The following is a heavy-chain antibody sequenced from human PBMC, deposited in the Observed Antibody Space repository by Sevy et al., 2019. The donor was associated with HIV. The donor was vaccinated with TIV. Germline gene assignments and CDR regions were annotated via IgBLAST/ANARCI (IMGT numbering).Heavy chain of an antibody. CDR3: AREGCTKPHDY. CDR1: GFTFSKYS. D-gene: IGHD2-8*01. J-gene: IGHJ4*02. V-gene: IGHV3-23*01. Sequence: GGSLRLSCAASGFTFSKYSMSWVRHPPGKGLEWVSTLSFGCGEINYADSVKGRFTISRDNSKSSVYLQMNNLGPEDTAVYYCAREGCTKPHDYWGQGTLVTVSS. CDR2: LSFGCGEI.